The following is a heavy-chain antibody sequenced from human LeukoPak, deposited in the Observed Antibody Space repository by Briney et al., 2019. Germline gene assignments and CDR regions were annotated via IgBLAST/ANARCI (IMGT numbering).Heavy chain of an antibody. J-gene: IGHJ3*02. Sequence: SQTLSLTCAVSGGSISSGGYSWSWIRQPPGEGLEWIGYIYHSGSTYYNPSLKSRVTISVDRSKNQFSLKLSSVTAADTAVYYCARGGYSGYDDAFDIWGQGTMVTVSS. D-gene: IGHD5-12*01. V-gene: IGHV4-30-2*01. CDR3: ARGGYSGYDDAFDI. CDR2: IYHSGST. CDR1: GGSISSGGYS.